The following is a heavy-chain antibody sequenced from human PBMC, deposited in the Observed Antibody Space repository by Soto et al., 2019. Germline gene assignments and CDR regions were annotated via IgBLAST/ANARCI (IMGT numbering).Heavy chain of an antibody. V-gene: IGHV4-4*07. J-gene: IGHJ6*02. Sequence: SETLSLTCTVSGDSISSYSWSWIRQVAGKGLEWIGRLYTSGSTKYSPSLKSRVNMSVDASKNQFSMRLSYVTAADTAVYYCRAYSDYDSYGTDVWGQGPTVTVSS. CDR1: GDSISSYS. CDR3: RAYSDYDSYGTDV. CDR2: LYTSGST. D-gene: IGHD5-12*01.